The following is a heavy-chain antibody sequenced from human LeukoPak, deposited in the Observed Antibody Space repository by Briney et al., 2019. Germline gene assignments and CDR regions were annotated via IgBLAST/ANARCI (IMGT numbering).Heavy chain of an antibody. Sequence: ASVKVSCKASGYTFTTYAMHWVRQAPAQRQEWMGWMNADNDNTKYSQKFQGRVTITRDTSESTVYMELSSLRSEDTAVYYCARDYGLQRVFDYWGQGTLVTVSS. CDR2: MNADNDNT. J-gene: IGHJ4*02. V-gene: IGHV1-3*01. CDR1: GYTFTTYA. D-gene: IGHD1-1*01. CDR3: ARDYGLQRVFDY.